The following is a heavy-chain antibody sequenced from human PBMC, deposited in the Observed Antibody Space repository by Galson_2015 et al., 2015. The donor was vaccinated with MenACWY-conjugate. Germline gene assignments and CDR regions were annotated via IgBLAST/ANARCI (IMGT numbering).Heavy chain of an antibody. D-gene: IGHD2-15*01. Sequence: NPSLKSRITTSVDTSKNQFSLNLASVTAADTATYYCGRRRPRDIGGGFDIWGQGTLVTVSS. CDR3: GRRRPRDIGGGFDI. J-gene: IGHJ3*02. V-gene: IGHV4-39*01.